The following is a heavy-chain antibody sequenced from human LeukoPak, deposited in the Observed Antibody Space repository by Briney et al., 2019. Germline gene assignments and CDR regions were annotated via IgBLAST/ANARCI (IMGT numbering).Heavy chain of an antibody. J-gene: IGHJ5*02. D-gene: IGHD6-13*01. CDR2: IYYSGST. CDR1: GGSISSYY. CDR3: ARHGRVSWYGWFDP. V-gene: IGHV4-59*08. Sequence: SETLSLTCTVSGGSISSYYWSWIRQPPGKGLEWIGYIYYSGSTNYNPSLKSRVTISVDTSKNQFSLKLSSVTAADTAVYYCARHGRVSWYGWFDPWGQGTLVTVSS.